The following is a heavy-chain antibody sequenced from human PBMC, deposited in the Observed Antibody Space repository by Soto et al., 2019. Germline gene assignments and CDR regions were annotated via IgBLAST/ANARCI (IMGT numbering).Heavy chain of an antibody. Sequence: LWGSLRLSCAASGFTVSSNYMSWVRQAPGKGLEWVSVIYSGGSTYYADSVKGRFTISRDNSKNTLYLQMNSLRAEDTAVYYCARVFRGRDGYNYGAFDIWGQGTMVTVSS. D-gene: IGHD5-12*01. CDR3: ARVFRGRDGYNYGAFDI. CDR2: IYSGGST. CDR1: GFTVSSNY. J-gene: IGHJ3*02. V-gene: IGHV3-53*01.